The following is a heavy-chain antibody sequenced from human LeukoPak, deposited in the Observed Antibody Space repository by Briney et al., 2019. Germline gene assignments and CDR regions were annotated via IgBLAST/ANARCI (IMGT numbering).Heavy chain of an antibody. CDR3: ARPMETYYYGSGSYEVDF. D-gene: IGHD3-10*01. J-gene: IGHJ4*02. CDR1: GFTFSDYY. V-gene: IGHV3-11*01. Sequence: PGGSLRLSCAASGFTFSDYYMSWIRQAPGKGLEWVAYISSSGSTIYYADPVKGGCTISRDNAKISLYLLMNSLIAEDTAVYYCARPMETYYYGSGSYEVDFWGQGTLVTVSS. CDR2: ISSSGSTI.